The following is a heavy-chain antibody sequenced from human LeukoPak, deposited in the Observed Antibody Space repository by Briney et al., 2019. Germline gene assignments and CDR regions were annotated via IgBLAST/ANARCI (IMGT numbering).Heavy chain of an antibody. V-gene: IGHV1-2*02. Sequence: ASVTVSFKGSGYTFTDYYMHWVRQAPGQGLEGMGWINPNSGGTNYAQKFQGRVTMTRDTSISTAYMELSRLRSDDTAVYYCARERGKNIVVVPAAPYFDPWGQGTLVTVSS. J-gene: IGHJ5*02. CDR2: INPNSGGT. CDR1: GYTFTDYY. CDR3: ARERGKNIVVVPAAPYFDP. D-gene: IGHD2-2*01.